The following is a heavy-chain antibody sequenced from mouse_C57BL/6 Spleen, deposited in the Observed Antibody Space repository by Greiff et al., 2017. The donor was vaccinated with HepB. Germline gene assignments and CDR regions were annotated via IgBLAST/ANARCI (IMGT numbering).Heavy chain of an antibody. D-gene: IGHD3-1*01. CDR1: GYTFTDYE. Sequence: QVQLQQSGVELVRPGASVTLSCKASGYTFTDYEMHWVKQTPVHGLEWIGAIDPETGGTAYNQKFKGKAILTADKSSSTAYMELRSLTSEDSAVYYCTRSGSFAWFAYWGQGTLVTVSA. J-gene: IGHJ3*01. CDR2: IDPETGGT. CDR3: TRSGSFAWFAY. V-gene: IGHV1-15*01.